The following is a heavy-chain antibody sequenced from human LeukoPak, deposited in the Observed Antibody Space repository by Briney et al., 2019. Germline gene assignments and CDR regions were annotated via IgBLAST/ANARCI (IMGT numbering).Heavy chain of an antibody. CDR3: ARMVDTAMVCMDV. Sequence: PSETLSLTCTVSGGSISSYYWSWIRQPPGKGLEWIGYIYYSGSTNYNPSLKSRVTISVDTSKSQFSLNLSSVTAADTAVYYCARMVDTAMVCMDVWGQGTTVTVSS. D-gene: IGHD5-18*01. CDR2: IYYSGST. CDR1: GGSISSYY. J-gene: IGHJ6*02. V-gene: IGHV4-59*01.